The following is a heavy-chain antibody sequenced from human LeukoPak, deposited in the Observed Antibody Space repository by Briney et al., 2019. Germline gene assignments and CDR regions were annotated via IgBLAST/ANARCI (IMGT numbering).Heavy chain of an antibody. CDR1: GGPISSSSYY. CDR3: ARGRYSSGWYGSYNWFDP. D-gene: IGHD6-19*01. J-gene: IGHJ5*02. V-gene: IGHV4-39*01. Sequence: SETLSLTCTVSGGPISSSSYYWGWIRQPPGKGLEWIGSIYYSGSTYYNPSLKSRVTISVDTSKNQFSLKLSSVTAADTAVYYCARGRYSSGWYGSYNWFDPWGQGTLVTVSS. CDR2: IYYSGST.